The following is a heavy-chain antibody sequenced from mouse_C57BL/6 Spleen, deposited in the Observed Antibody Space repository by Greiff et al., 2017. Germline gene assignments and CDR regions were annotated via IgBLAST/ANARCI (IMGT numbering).Heavy chain of an antibody. CDR3: ARDISTVVAQYYFDC. CDR2: IDPETGGT. CDR1: GYTFTDYE. Sequence: VQLQQSGAELVRPGASVTLSCKASGYTFTDYEMHWVKQTPVHGLEWIGAIDPETGGTAYNQKFKGKAILTADKSSSTAYMGLRSLTSEGSAVYYCARDISTVVAQYYFDCGGQGTTLTVSS. D-gene: IGHD1-1*01. V-gene: IGHV1-15*01. J-gene: IGHJ2*01.